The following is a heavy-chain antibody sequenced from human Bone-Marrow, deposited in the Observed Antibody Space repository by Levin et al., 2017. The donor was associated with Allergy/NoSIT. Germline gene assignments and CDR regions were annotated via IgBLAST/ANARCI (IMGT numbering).Heavy chain of an antibody. V-gene: IGHV6-1*01. D-gene: IGHD3-3*01. Sequence: SETLSLTCAISGDSVSSNSAAWNWIRQSPSRGLEWLGRTYYRSKWYNDYAVSVKSRISINPDTSKNQFSLQLNSVTPEDTAVYYCARKGETNNFWSGRNDYGMDVWGQGTTVTVSS. J-gene: IGHJ6*02. CDR3: ARKGETNNFWSGRNDYGMDV. CDR2: TYYRSKWYN. CDR1: GDSVSSNSAA.